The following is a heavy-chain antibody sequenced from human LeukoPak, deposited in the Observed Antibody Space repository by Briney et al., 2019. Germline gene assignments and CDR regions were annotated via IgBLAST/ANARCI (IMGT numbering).Heavy chain of an antibody. CDR1: GFTIGSYE. V-gene: IGHV3-48*03. CDR2: ISSSGSTI. D-gene: IGHD3-10*02. CDR3: ARNVYNFDY. Sequence: PGGSLRLSCAASGFTIGSYEMNWVRQAPGKGLEWVSYISSSGSTIYYADSVQGRFTISRDNAQNSLYLQMSSLRAEDTAVYYCARNVYNFDYWGQGTLVTVSS. J-gene: IGHJ4*02.